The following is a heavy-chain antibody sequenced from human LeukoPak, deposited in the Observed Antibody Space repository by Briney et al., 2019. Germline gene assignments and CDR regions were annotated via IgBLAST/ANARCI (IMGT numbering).Heavy chain of an antibody. Sequence: PGGSLRLSCAASGFTVSSDYMSWVRQAPGKGLEWVSVIYSGGSTYYADSVKGRFTISRDKSKNTVYLQMNSLRFEDTAMYYCARNWFDSWGQGTLVTVSS. CDR1: GFTVSSDY. V-gene: IGHV3-53*05. J-gene: IGHJ5*01. CDR3: ARNWFDS. CDR2: IYSGGST.